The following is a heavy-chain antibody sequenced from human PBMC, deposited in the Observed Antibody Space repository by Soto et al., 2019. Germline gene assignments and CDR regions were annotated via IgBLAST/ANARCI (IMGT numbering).Heavy chain of an antibody. CDR2: IYYSGST. V-gene: IGHV4-59*08. CDR3: ARRAETLETNYYFDY. CDR1: GGSISSYY. Sequence: QVQLQESGPGLVKPSETLSLTCTVSGGSISSYYWSWIRQPPGKGLEWIGYIYYSGSTNYNPSLKSRVNISVDTSKHQFSLQLSSVPAADTGVYYCARRAETLETNYYFDYWGQGTLVTVSS. J-gene: IGHJ4*02.